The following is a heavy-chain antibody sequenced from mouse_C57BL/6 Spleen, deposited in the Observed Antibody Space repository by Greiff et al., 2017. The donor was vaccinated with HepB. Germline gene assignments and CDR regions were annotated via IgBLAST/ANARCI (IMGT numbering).Heavy chain of an antibody. D-gene: IGHD1-1*01. Sequence: QVQLKQPGAELVKPGASVKMSCKASGYTFTSYWITWVKQRPGQGLEWIGDIYPGSGSTNYNEKLKSKATLTVDTSSSTAYMQLSSLTSEDSAVYYCAREDYGSSYVDYWGQGTTLTVSS. J-gene: IGHJ2*01. CDR2: IYPGSGST. V-gene: IGHV1-55*01. CDR1: GYTFTSYW. CDR3: AREDYGSSYVDY.